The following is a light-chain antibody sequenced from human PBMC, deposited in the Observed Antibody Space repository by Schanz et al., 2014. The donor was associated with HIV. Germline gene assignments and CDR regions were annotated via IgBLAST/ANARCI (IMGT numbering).Light chain of an antibody. Sequence: DIQMTQSPSSLSASVGDRVTLTCRASQSISTYLNWYQQKPGRAPQLLISAASSLQSGVPSRFSGSGSGSGTEFTLTISGLQPDDFATYYCQQYNTLSRTFGPGTKVE. J-gene: IGKJ1*01. CDR2: AAS. CDR1: QSISTY. CDR3: QQYNTLSRT. V-gene: IGKV1-39*01.